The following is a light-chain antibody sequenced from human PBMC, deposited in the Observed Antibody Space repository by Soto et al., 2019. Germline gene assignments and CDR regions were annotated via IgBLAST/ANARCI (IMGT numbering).Light chain of an antibody. J-gene: IGKJ1*01. CDR3: QPYNSYSEA. CDR1: QSVSSY. CDR2: GAS. Sequence: EIVLTQSPATLSLSPGERATLSCRASQSVSSYLAWYQQKPGQAPRLLIYGASTRATGIPARFSGSGSGTEFTLTISRLQPEDFATYYCQPYNSYSEAFGQETKVDIK. V-gene: IGKV3-15*01.